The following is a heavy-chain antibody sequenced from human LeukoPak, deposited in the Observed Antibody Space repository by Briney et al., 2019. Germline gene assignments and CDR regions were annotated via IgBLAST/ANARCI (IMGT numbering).Heavy chain of an antibody. CDR2: IYPGDSDT. CDR1: GYSFTNYW. CDR3: ARGDGRRGFYFDY. V-gene: IGHV5-51*01. Sequence: GESLKISCKSSGYSFTNYWIGWVRQMPGKGLEWMGIIYPGDSDTRYSPSFDGQVTVSADKSINTAWLQWNSLKASDTAMYYCARGDGRRGFYFDYWGQGTLVTVSS. J-gene: IGHJ4*02. D-gene: IGHD3-10*01.